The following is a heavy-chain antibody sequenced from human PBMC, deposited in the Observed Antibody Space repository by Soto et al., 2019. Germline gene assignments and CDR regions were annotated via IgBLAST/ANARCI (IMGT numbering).Heavy chain of an antibody. J-gene: IGHJ4*02. Sequence: DVQLVESGGGLVQPGRSLRLSCAASGFTFDDYAMHWVRQAPGKGLEWVSGISWNSGSIGYADSVKGRFTISRDNAKNSLYLQMNSLRAEDTALYYCAKDKSAIAAAGPFDYWGQGTLVTVSS. CDR2: ISWNSGSI. CDR3: AKDKSAIAAAGPFDY. CDR1: GFTFDDYA. V-gene: IGHV3-9*01. D-gene: IGHD6-13*01.